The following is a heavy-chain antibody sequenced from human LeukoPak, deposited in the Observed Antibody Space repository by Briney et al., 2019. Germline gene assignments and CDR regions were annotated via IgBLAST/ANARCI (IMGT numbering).Heavy chain of an antibody. V-gene: IGHV3-13*01. D-gene: IGHD2-21*01. Sequence: GGSLRLSCVASGFTYSSSDMHWVRQVTGKGLEWVSAIGTGHDTYYTDSVKGRFTISRENAKDSLYLQMNNLRAGDSAVYYCAREGPNFSESGADSPDWYFDPWGRGTLVTVSS. CDR1: GFTYSSSD. J-gene: IGHJ2*01. CDR3: AREGPNFSESGADSPDWYFDP. CDR2: IGTGHDT.